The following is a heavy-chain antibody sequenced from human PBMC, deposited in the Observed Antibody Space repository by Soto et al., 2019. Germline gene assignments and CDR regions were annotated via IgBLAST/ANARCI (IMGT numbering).Heavy chain of an antibody. CDR3: AREKKAVGQWLGKAYYYYYYGMDV. Sequence: QVQLVQSGAEVKQPGASVKVSCKASGYTFTSYGISWVRQAPGQGLEWMGWISAYNGNTNYAQKLQGRVTMTTDTSTSTAYMELRSLRSDDTAVYYCAREKKAVGQWLGKAYYYYYYGMDVWGQGTTVTVSS. CDR2: ISAYNGNT. CDR1: GYTFTSYG. D-gene: IGHD6-19*01. V-gene: IGHV1-18*01. J-gene: IGHJ6*02.